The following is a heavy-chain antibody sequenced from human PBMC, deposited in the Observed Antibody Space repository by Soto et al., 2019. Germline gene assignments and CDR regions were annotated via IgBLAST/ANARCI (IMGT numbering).Heavy chain of an antibody. CDR2: VYYLGST. V-gene: IGHV4-59*01. CDR3: ARDGYDGSGSPYPAY. CDR1: GGSMSDFF. J-gene: IGHJ4*02. D-gene: IGHD3-10*01. Sequence: ETLSLTCSVSGGSMSDFFWSWIRQSPERGLEWIGYVYYLGSTDYNPSLKSRVTISVDTSKRQFSLRLSSVTAADAAIYYCARDGYDGSGSPYPAYWGPGTQVTVSS.